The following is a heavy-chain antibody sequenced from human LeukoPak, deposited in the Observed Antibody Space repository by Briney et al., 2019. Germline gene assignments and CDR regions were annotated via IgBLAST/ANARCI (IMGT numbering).Heavy chain of an antibody. CDR1: GGSFNGCY. D-gene: IGHD3-3*01. V-gene: IGHV4-34*01. Sequence: KPSETLSLTCSVYGGSFNGCYWSWIRQPPGKGLEWIGEINHSGTTNYNPSLKSRVTMSLDTSKNQFSLRLNSVTAADTAVYYCARVPLRFLEPFDYWGQGTLVTVSS. CDR2: INHSGTT. CDR3: ARVPLRFLEPFDY. J-gene: IGHJ4*02.